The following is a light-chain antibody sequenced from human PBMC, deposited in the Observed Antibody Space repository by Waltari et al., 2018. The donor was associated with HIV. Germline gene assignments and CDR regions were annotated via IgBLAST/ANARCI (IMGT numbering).Light chain of an antibody. J-gene: IGLJ3*02. V-gene: IGLV1-51*01. CDR2: DKK. Sequence: QSVLPQPPSVSAAPGQKVTIPCSGSSSNLGNNSVSWYQQLPGTAPKLLIYDKKKRPSGIPDRFSGSKSGTSATLGITGLQTGDEADYYCGTWDSSLSAVVFGGGTKLTVL. CDR1: SSNLGNNS. CDR3: GTWDSSLSAVV.